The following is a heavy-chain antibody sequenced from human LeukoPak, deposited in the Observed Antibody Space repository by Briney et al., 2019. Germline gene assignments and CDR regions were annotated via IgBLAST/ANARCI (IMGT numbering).Heavy chain of an antibody. J-gene: IGHJ4*02. CDR2: VNAGNGDT. CDR3: ARGLWSAHRREYYFDS. D-gene: IGHD3-3*01. V-gene: IGHV1-3*01. Sequence: ASVKVSCKASGYAFTNYAVNWLRQAPGQMLEWMGWVNAGNGDTKFSQNYQAGVTITRDASASTAYMELSSLTSEDTAVYFCARGLWSAHRREYYFDSWGQGTLVTVSS. CDR1: GYAFTNYA.